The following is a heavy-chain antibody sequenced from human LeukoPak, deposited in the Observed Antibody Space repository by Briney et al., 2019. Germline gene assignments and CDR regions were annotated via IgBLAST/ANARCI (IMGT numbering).Heavy chain of an antibody. Sequence: ASVKVSCKASGYTFTGYYMHWVRQAPGRGLEWMGWINPNSGGTSYAQKFQGRVTMTRDASISTAYMELSRLRSDDTAVYYCARPHPLAVTKGWFDPWGQGTLVTVSS. CDR3: ARPHPLAVTKGWFDP. D-gene: IGHD4-17*01. V-gene: IGHV1-2*02. J-gene: IGHJ5*02. CDR2: INPNSGGT. CDR1: GYTFTGYY.